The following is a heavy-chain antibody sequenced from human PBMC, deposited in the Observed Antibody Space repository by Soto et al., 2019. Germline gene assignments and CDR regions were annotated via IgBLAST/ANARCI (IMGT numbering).Heavy chain of an antibody. CDR1: GYTFTGHY. J-gene: IGHJ4*02. D-gene: IGHD6-13*01. Sequence: ASVKVSCKASGYTFTGHYLPSVRQAPGQGLEWMGWINPHTGVTSFAQNFQGRVTMTRDTSIRTAYMELSWLRSDDTAIYYCARKLIAASRPFDYWGQGSLLTASS. CDR2: INPHTGVT. V-gene: IGHV1-2*02. CDR3: ARKLIAASRPFDY.